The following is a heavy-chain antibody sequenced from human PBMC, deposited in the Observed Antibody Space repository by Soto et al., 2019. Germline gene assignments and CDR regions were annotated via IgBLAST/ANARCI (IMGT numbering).Heavy chain of an antibody. D-gene: IGHD3-3*01. CDR1: GGSFSGYY. Sequence: LSLTCAVHGGSFSGYYWDWIRQPPGKGLEWIGEIYHSGSTNYNPSLKSRVTISVDKSKNQFSLKLSSVTAADTAVYYCATSRPHYYDFWSGYYYLDYWGQRSLVTVSA. J-gene: IGHJ4*02. V-gene: IGHV4-34*01. CDR2: IYHSGST. CDR3: ATSRPHYYDFWSGYYYLDY.